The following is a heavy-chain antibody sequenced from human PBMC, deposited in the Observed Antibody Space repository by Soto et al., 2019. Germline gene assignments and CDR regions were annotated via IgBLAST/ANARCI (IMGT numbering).Heavy chain of an antibody. CDR1: GFPFMVYP. V-gene: IGHV3-23*01. CDR3: AKALYGGFTY. CDR2: ISGSGDST. Sequence: EVRLLESGGGLVQPGGSLRLSCAASGFPFMVYPWGWVRQPPGKGLGWVSGISGSGDSTHNPDSVKGRFTVSRDNSKSLLYLQTNSLRAEDTAIYYCAKALYGGFTYWGQGTLVTVSS. D-gene: IGHD3-10*01. J-gene: IGHJ4*02.